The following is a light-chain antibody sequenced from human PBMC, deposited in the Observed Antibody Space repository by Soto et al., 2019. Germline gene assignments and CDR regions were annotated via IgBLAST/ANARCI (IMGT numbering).Light chain of an antibody. V-gene: IGKV3-20*01. J-gene: IGKJ1*01. CDR1: QSVSSNY. Sequence: EIVLTQSPGTLSFXPXEXATLSCRASQSVSSNYLAWYQQKPGRAPRLLIYGASSRDTGIPDRFSGSGSGTDFTLTISRLEPEDFAVYYCQQYGGSMTFGQGTKVDI. CDR3: QQYGGSMT. CDR2: GAS.